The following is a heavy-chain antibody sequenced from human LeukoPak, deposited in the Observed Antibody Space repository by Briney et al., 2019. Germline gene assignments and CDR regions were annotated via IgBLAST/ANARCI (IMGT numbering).Heavy chain of an antibody. CDR2: MPSGGRT. CDR1: GLIVSNSY. J-gene: IGHJ4*02. Sequence: QSGRSLRLSCAASGLIVSNSYMNWVSQTPGKGLEWVSVMPSGGRTYYSDSVKGRFTISRDNAKNTLYLQMNSLRAEDTAVYHCARDRPYSTSWYSFDSWGQGTLVTVSS. CDR3: ARDRPYSTSWYSFDS. D-gene: IGHD6-13*01. V-gene: IGHV3-53*01.